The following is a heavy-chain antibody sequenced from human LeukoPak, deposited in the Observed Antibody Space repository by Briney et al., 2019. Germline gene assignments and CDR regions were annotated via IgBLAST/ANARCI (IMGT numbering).Heavy chain of an antibody. Sequence: ASVKVSCKASGFTVTGYYMHLVRQAPGQGLEWMGWINPNSGATNYAQKFQGRVTMTRDTSISTVYMELSRLRSDDTAVYYCTRGGPEGSGYSYGSHDYWGQGTLVTVSS. CDR3: TRGGPEGSGYSYGSHDY. CDR2: INPNSGAT. J-gene: IGHJ4*02. D-gene: IGHD5-18*01. CDR1: GFTVTGYY. V-gene: IGHV1-2*02.